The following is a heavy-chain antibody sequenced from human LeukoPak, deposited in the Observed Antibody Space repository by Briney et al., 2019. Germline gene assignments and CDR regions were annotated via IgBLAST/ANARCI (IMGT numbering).Heavy chain of an antibody. CDR1: GFTFSSYA. CDR3: ATRYSSSSFDY. J-gene: IGHJ4*02. CDR2: ISGSGGST. V-gene: IGHV3-23*01. D-gene: IGHD6-6*01. Sequence: GGSLRLSCAASGFTFSSYAMSWVRQAPGKGLEWVSAISGSGGSTYYADSVKGRFTISRDNSKNTLYLEMNSLRAEDTAVYYCATRYSSSSFDYWGQGTLVTVSS.